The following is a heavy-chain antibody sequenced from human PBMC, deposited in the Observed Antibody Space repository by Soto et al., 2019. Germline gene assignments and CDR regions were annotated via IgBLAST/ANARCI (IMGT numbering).Heavy chain of an antibody. Sequence: PGGSLRLSCEVSGFTFSNYWMHWVRQAPGKGLVWVSRINGDGSRTKYADSVKGRFTVSRDNAKSTLYLQLGSLSADDTALYYCVRGDHEAYGETPIDYCARGTLVTVSA. CDR1: GFTFSNYW. CDR2: INGDGSRT. J-gene: IGHJ4*01. CDR3: VRGDHEAYGETPIDY. D-gene: IGHD4-17*01. V-gene: IGHV3-74*01.